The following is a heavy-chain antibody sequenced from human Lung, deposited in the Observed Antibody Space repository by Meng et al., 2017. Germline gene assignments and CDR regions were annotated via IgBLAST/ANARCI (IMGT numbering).Heavy chain of an antibody. CDR3: ARGTPGRSYSDY. J-gene: IGHJ4*02. D-gene: IGHD3-10*01. CDR2: LGAHDGDT. V-gene: IGHV1-18*01. Sequence: QVQPVQSGPEVKKPRASVQVSCKASDYTFTGYGVSWVRQAPGQGLEWMAWLGAHDGDTSHAPKFQGRVTVSADRPTATAYMELRSLRSDDTAVYYCARGTPGRSYSDYWGQGTLVTVSS. CDR1: DYTFTGYG.